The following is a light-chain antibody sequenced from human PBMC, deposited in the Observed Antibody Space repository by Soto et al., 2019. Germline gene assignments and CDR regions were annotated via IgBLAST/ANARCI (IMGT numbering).Light chain of an antibody. CDR2: DAS. CDR3: QQSSDWFT. V-gene: IGKV3-11*01. Sequence: EIVLTQSPATLSLSPGERATLSCRASQSVSNFLAWYQQKPGQAPRRLIYDASNRATGIPVRFSGSGSGTDFTLTISSLETEDFGLYYCQQSSDWFTFGQGTRLEIK. CDR1: QSVSNF. J-gene: IGKJ5*01.